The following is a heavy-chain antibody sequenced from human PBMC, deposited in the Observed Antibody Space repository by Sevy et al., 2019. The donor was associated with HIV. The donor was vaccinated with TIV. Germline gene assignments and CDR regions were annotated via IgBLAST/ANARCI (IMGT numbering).Heavy chain of an antibody. CDR2: ISSSGSTI. J-gene: IGHJ6*02. Sequence: GGSLRLSCAASVFTFSDYYMSWIRQAPGKGLEWVSYISSSGSTIYYADSVKGRFTISRDNAKNSLYLQMNSLRAEDTAVYYCARGGYYDSSGYYFSFYYGMDVWGQGTTVTVSS. CDR1: VFTFSDYY. D-gene: IGHD3-22*01. V-gene: IGHV3-11*01. CDR3: ARGGYYDSSGYYFSFYYGMDV.